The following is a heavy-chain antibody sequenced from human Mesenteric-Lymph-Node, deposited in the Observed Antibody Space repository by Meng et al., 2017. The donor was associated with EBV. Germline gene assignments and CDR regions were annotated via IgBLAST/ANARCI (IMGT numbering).Heavy chain of an antibody. CDR3: ARSAGGDYFDY. Sequence: RESGSGLVGPSQPLSLTCAVSGGSIISGGYSWSWIRQAPGKGLEWIGFIYHSGTTYLNPSLRSRVNLSVDTSKNQFSLNLRPVSAADTAIYYCARSAGGDYFDYWGQGTLVTVSS. CDR1: GGSIISGGYS. CDR2: IYHSGTT. V-gene: IGHV4-30-2*01. J-gene: IGHJ4*02. D-gene: IGHD1-26*01.